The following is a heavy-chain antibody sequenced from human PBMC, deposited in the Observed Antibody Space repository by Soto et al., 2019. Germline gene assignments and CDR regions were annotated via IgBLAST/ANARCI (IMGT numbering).Heavy chain of an antibody. CDR2: IYYSGST. D-gene: IGHD2-21*02. J-gene: IGHJ4*02. Sequence: QLQLQESGPGLVKPSETLSLTCTVSGGSISSSSYYWCWIRQPPGKGLEWIGSIYYSGSTYYNPSLKSRVPRSVDTSNNQFSLKRSSVTDADTAVYYGARSEYCGGYCYSSAFDYWGQGTLVTVSS. V-gene: IGHV4-39*01. CDR3: ARSEYCGGYCYSSAFDY. CDR1: GGSISSSSYY.